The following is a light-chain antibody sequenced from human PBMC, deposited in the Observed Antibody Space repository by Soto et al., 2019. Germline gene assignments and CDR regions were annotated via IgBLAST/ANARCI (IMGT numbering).Light chain of an antibody. J-gene: IGLJ1*01. CDR1: SSDVGGYNL. CDR3: CSYAGSVAYV. CDR2: EVT. Sequence: QSALTQPRSVSGSPGQSVTISCTGTSSDVGGYNLVSWYQQHPGKAPKPMMYEVTKRPSGVSNRFSGSKSGNTASLTISGLQAEDEADYYCCSYAGSVAYVFGTGTKVTVL. V-gene: IGLV2-23*02.